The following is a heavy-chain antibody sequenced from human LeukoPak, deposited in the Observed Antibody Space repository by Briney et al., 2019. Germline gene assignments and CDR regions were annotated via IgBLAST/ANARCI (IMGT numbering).Heavy chain of an antibody. CDR2: INPNSGGT. CDR3: ARGFYDSSGYYYPIGYFDY. D-gene: IGHD3-22*01. J-gene: IGHJ4*02. Sequence: ASVKVSCKASGYTFTSYYMHWVRQAPGQGLEWMGWINPNSGGTNYAQKFQGRVTMTRDTSISTAYMELSRLRSDDTAVYYCARGFYDSSGYYYPIGYFDYWGQGTLVTVSS. V-gene: IGHV1-2*02. CDR1: GYTFTSYY.